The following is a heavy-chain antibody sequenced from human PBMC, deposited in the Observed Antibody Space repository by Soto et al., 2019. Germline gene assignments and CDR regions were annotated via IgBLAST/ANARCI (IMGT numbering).Heavy chain of an antibody. Sequence: SQTLSLTCAISGDSVSSNTASWNWIRQSPSRGLEWLGRTYFRSKWYIDYAVSVKSRIIINTDTSNNQFSLQLNSVTPEDTAVYFCAKGDNLGPKTGYAFDPWGQGIMVTVSS. V-gene: IGHV6-1*01. J-gene: IGHJ5*02. CDR1: GDSVSSNTAS. D-gene: IGHD5-12*01. CDR2: TYFRSKWYI. CDR3: AKGDNLGPKTGYAFDP.